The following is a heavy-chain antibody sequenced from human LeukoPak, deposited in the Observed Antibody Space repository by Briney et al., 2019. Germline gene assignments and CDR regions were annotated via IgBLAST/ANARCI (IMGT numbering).Heavy chain of an antibody. CDR3: ATAPTEDGDGSSPGY. V-gene: IGHV3-11*04. J-gene: IGHJ4*02. CDR2: ISSSGSDT. CDR1: RFTFRDHF. D-gene: IGHD4-17*01. Sequence: PGGSLRLSCAASRFTFRDHFMSWIRQPPGKELEYVSYISSSGSDTYYSDSVKGRFTVSRDNAKNSLFLQMNSLRAEDTAVYYCATAPTEDGDGSSPGYWGQGTLVTVSS.